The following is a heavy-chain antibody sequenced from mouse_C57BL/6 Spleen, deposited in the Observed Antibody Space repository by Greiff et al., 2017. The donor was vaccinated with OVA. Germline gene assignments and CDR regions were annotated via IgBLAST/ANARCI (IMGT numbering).Heavy chain of an antibody. CDR2: INPNNGGT. CDR1: GYTFTDYN. V-gene: IGHV1-22*01. D-gene: IGHD1-1*01. J-gene: IGHJ1*03. Sequence: VQLQQSGPELVKPGASVKMSCKASGYTFTDYNMHWVKQSHGKSLEWIGYINPNNGGTSYNQKFKGKATLTVNKSSSTDYMELRSLTSEDSAVYYCARDYYYGSSYWYFDVWGTGTTVTVSS. CDR3: ARDYYYGSSYWYFDV.